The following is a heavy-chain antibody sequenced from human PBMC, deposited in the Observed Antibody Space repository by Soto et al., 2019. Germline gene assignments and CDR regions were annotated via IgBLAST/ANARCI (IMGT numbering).Heavy chain of an antibody. V-gene: IGHV5-10-1*01. CDR1: GYTFTDYW. Sequence: PGESLKISCKGSGYTFTDYWISLVLQMPGKGLEWMWRIDPSDSYTSNSPSFQGHVTISADKSINTAYMQWSSLKASDTAMYYCVRHRVGSYYYFDYWGQGTLVTVSS. J-gene: IGHJ4*02. CDR2: IDPSDSYT. CDR3: VRHRVGSYYYFDY. D-gene: IGHD1-26*01.